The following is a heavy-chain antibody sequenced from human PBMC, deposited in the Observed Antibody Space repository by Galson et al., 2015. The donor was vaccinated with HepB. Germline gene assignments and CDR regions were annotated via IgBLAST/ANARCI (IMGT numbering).Heavy chain of an antibody. J-gene: IGHJ4*02. Sequence: SLRLSCAASGFTFSNFAMTWVRQAPGKGLEWVSAISGSGGGTYYADSVKGRFTISRDNSNNTLYLQMNSLRAEDTAVYYCANYYYDSSGYYSPFDYWGQGTLVTVSS. CDR1: GFTFSNFA. CDR3: ANYYYDSSGYYSPFDY. V-gene: IGHV3-23*01. D-gene: IGHD3-22*01. CDR2: ISGSGGGT.